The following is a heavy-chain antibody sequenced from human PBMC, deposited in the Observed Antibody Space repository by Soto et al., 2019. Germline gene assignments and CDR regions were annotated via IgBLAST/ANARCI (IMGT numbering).Heavy chain of an antibody. CDR1: GFQFRSFG. CDR3: AKDDGYSYGFDY. Sequence: PGGSLRLSCAASGFQFRSFGMHWVRQAPGKGLEWVAVISFDGSNNNYADSVKGRFTISRDNSRNTLYLQMNSLRAEDTAVYYCAKDDGYSYGFDYWGQGTLVTVS. J-gene: IGHJ4*02. CDR2: ISFDGSNN. D-gene: IGHD5-18*01. V-gene: IGHV3-30*04.